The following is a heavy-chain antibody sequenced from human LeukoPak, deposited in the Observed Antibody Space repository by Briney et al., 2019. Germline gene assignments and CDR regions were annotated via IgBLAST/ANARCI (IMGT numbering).Heavy chain of an antibody. V-gene: IGHV3-20*04. CDR3: ATHSYYYGSGSYPHYLDY. J-gene: IGHJ4*02. CDR1: GCIFEDNG. D-gene: IGHD3-10*01. Sequence: PWGALRLSCAASGCIFEDNGMSWVRQAPGKGLDWVAGINWNGESTGYVDSVKGRFTISRDRAKNSLYLQMNSLRAEDTSLYYCATHSYYYGSGSYPHYLDYWGQGTLVTVSS. CDR2: INWNGEST.